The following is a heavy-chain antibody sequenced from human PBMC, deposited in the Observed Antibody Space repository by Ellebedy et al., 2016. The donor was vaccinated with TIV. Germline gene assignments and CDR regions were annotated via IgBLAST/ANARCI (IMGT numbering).Heavy chain of an antibody. V-gene: IGHV4-38-2*02. D-gene: IGHD1-14*01. CDR1: SHSISSGYN. J-gene: IGHJ6*04. CDR3: ARRPKSNPRQNIYKDV. CDR2: GYQNGDT. Sequence: SETLSLXCTVSSHSISSGYNWAYNWGWIRQSPEKGLEWIGSGYQNGDTYYNPSLKSRVTISVDTSKNQFSLNLNSVTAADTAVYYCARRPKSNPRQNIYKDVWGKGTTVAVSS.